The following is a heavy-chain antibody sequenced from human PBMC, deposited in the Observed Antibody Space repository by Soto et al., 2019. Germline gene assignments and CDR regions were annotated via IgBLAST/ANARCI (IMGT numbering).Heavy chain of an antibody. CDR1: GGSISSGGYS. D-gene: IGHD6-13*01. J-gene: IGHJ4*02. CDR2: IYHSGST. Sequence: SETLSLTCAVSGGSISSGGYSWSWIRQPPGKGLEWIGYIYHSGSTYYNPSLKSRVTISVDRSKNQFSLKLSSVTAADTAVYYCARVAEAGTANFDYWGQGTLVTVSS. CDR3: ARVAEAGTANFDY. V-gene: IGHV4-30-2*01.